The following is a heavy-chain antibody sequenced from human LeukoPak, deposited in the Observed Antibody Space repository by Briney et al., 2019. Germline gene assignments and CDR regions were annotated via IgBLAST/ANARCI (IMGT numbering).Heavy chain of an antibody. CDR1: GGSISSSSYY. CDR2: IYYSGST. J-gene: IGHJ6*04. Sequence: PSETLSLTCTVSGGSISSSSYYWGWIRQPPGKGLEWIGSIYYSGSTNYNPSLKSRVTISVDRSKNQFSLKLSSVTAADTAVYYCARDQGMTTVTTSGFVDVWGKGTTVTVSS. D-gene: IGHD4-11*01. CDR3: ARDQGMTTVTTSGFVDV. V-gene: IGHV4-39*07.